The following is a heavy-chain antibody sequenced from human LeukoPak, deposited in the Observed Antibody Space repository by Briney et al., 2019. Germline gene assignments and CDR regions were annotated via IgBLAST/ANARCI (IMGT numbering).Heavy chain of an antibody. CDR3: ARVGISVDTAMVRPYYFDY. CDR1: GGSINSSDHY. J-gene: IGHJ4*02. V-gene: IGHV4-39*06. Sequence: SETLSLTCTVSGGSINSSDHYWAWIRQPPGKGLEWIGSKYYSGDTYYSPSLKSRVTISVDTSRNKFALKLNSVTAADTAVYYCARVGISVDTAMVRPYYFDYWGQGTLVTVSS. D-gene: IGHD5-18*01. CDR2: KYYSGDT.